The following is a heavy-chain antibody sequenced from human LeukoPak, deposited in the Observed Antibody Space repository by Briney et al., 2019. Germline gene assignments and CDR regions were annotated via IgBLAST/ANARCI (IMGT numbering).Heavy chain of an antibody. V-gene: IGHV4-39*01. CDR3: ARAAIMQKDAFDI. Sequence: SETLSLTCTVSGGSISSSSYYWGWIRQPPGKGLEWIGSIYYSGSTYYNPSLKSRVTISVDTSKNQFSLKLSSVTAADTAVYYCARAAIMQKDAFDIWGQGTMVTVSS. CDR2: IYYSGST. CDR1: GGSISSSSYY. J-gene: IGHJ3*02. D-gene: IGHD2-2*01.